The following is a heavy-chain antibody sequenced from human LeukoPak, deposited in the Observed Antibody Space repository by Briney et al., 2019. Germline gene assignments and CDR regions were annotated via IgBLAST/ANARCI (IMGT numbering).Heavy chain of an antibody. CDR3: ASVVYNNGWCPGY. V-gene: IGHV3-7*01. D-gene: IGHD6-19*01. J-gene: IGHJ4*02. Sequence: PGGSLRLSCAASGFTFSSYGMHWVRQAPGKGLEWVAAINQDGGRKEYVDSVKGRFTISRDSATNSLHLQMNSLRAEDTAVYYCASVVYNNGWCPGYWGQGTLVTVSS. CDR1: GFTFSSYG. CDR2: INQDGGRK.